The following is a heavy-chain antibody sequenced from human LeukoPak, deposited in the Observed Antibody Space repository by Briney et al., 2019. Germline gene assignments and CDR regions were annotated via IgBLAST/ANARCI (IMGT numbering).Heavy chain of an antibody. J-gene: IGHJ5*02. D-gene: IGHD6-19*01. CDR3: AREGVAGPVGGFDP. Sequence: PSETLSLTCTVSGGSISSYYWSWIRQPPGKGLEWIGYIYYSGSTNYNPSLKSRVTISVDTSKNQFSLKLSSVTAADTAVYYCAREGVAGPVGGFDPWGQGTLVTVSS. V-gene: IGHV4-59*01. CDR2: IYYSGST. CDR1: GGSISSYY.